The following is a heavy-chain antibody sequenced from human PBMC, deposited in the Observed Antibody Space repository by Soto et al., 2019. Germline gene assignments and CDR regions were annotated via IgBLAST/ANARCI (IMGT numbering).Heavy chain of an antibody. CDR3: ARTYYDILTGYLFDY. D-gene: IGHD3-9*01. V-gene: IGHV1-2*02. CDR2: INPNSGGT. J-gene: IGHJ4*02. CDR1: GYTFTGYY. Sequence: ASVKVSCKASGYTFTGYYMHWVLQAPGQGLEWMGWINPNSGGTNYAQKFQGRVTMTRDTSISTAYMELSRLRSDDTAVYYCARTYYDILTGYLFDYWGQGTLVTVSS.